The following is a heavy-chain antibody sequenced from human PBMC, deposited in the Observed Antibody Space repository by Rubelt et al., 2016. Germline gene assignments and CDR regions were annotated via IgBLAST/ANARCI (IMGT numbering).Heavy chain of an antibody. D-gene: IGHD3-10*01. CDR3: ARSSGSYYLDY. CDR2: IYYSGST. J-gene: IGHJ4*02. Sequence: QLQLQESGPGLVKPSETLSLTCTVSGGSISSSSYYWGWIRQPPGKGLEWIGYIYYSGSTNYNPSLNSRVTISVVTSKNQFSRKLSSVTAADTAVYYCARSSGSYYLDYWGQGTLVTVSS. CDR1: GGSISSSSYY. V-gene: IGHV4-61*05.